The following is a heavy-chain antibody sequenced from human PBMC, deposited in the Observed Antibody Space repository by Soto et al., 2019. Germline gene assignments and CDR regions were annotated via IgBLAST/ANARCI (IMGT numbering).Heavy chain of an antibody. V-gene: IGHV1-46*01. D-gene: IGHD2-21*02. Sequence: QVQLMQSGAEVKKPGASVKVSCKASGDTFTDYYIHWVRQAPGQGLEWMGTVNPSGGHTTYAQHFLGRVXXXXXXXXSXXXMXXXXXXXXXXXXXXXXRXGHXVXVTAALDYWGQGTLVTVSS. CDR2: VNPSGGHT. CDR3: XRXGHXVXVTAALDY. CDR1: GDTFTDYY. J-gene: IGHJ4*02.